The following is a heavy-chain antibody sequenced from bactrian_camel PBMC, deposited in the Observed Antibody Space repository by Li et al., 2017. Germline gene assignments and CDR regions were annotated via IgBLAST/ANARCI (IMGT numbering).Heavy chain of an antibody. J-gene: IGHJ4*01. D-gene: IGHD6*01. CDR3: AADRYGGSWNLGTLCVRTEQKHNY. CDR1: GATGGVTC. CDR2: IAGGGNP. Sequence: VQLVESGGGSVQAGGSLRLSCAASGATGGVTCTGRFRQAPGKEREGVASIAGGGNPAYVEAVKGRFTISKDNAHNTLILQMNNLKPEDTAMYYCAADRYGGSWNLGTLCVRTEQKHNYWGQGTQVTVS. V-gene: IGHV3S53*01.